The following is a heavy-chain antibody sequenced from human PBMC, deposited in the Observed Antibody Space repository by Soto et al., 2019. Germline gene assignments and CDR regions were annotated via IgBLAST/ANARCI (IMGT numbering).Heavy chain of an antibody. Sequence: QITLKESGPTLVKPTQTLTLTCTFSGFSLSTRGVGVGWIRQPPGKALEWLALIYWNDDKRYSPYLKSRLTITKDTSQHQVVRTMTNRDPVDTATYYCAHSSAQQWLIASRDYWGQGTLLTVSS. CDR2: IYWNDDK. J-gene: IGHJ4*02. CDR1: GFSLSTRGVG. V-gene: IGHV2-5*01. CDR3: AHSSAQQWLIASRDY. D-gene: IGHD6-19*01.